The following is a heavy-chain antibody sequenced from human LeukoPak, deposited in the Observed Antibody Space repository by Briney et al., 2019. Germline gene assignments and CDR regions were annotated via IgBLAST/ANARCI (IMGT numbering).Heavy chain of an antibody. J-gene: IGHJ4*02. V-gene: IGHV3-30*18. CDR1: GITLSNFG. CDR2: ISYDGSHK. CDR3: AKDLQRHLPPLFYFDY. Sequence: GGSLRLSCAAPGITLSNFGMHWVRQAPGKGLEWVAVISYDGSHKYYADSVKGRFTISRDSSKNTLSLQMNSLRTDDTAVYYCAKDLQRHLPPLFYFDYWGQGTLVTVSS. D-gene: IGHD6-25*01.